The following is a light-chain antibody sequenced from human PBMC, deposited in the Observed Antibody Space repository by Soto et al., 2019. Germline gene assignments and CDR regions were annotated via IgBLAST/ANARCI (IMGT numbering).Light chain of an antibody. CDR2: GAS. V-gene: IGKV3-20*01. CDR3: QQYGSSIT. Sequence: IVLTQSPGTLSLSPGERTTLSCRASQSISRYLAWYQQKPGQGPRLLIYGASSRATGTPDRFSGRGSGTDFTLTINRLEPEDFAVYYCQQYGSSITFGQGTRLE. CDR1: QSISRY. J-gene: IGKJ5*01.